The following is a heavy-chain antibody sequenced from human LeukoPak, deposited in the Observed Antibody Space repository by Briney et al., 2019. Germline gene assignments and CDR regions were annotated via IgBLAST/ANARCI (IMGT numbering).Heavy chain of an antibody. D-gene: IGHD1-26*01. V-gene: IGHV4-59*11. Sequence: PSETLSLTCAVSGGSLSSHYWSWIRQSPGKALELIGHVFYTGTTFYNPSLKSPVTISLDTCRNEFSLKMTSVTEVDTAVYYCARFSSGCSTASCSLTHWGQGILVTVSS. CDR1: GGSLSSHY. CDR3: ARFSSGCSTASCSLTH. J-gene: IGHJ4*02. CDR2: VFYTGTT.